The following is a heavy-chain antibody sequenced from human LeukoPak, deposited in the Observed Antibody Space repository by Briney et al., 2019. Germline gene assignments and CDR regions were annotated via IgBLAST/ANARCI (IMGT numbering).Heavy chain of an antibody. D-gene: IGHD2-21*02. CDR1: GGSISSGDYY. CDR2: IYYSGST. J-gene: IGHJ5*02. V-gene: IGHV4-30-4*01. CDR3: ARVMIVVVTEGWFDP. Sequence: SQTLSLTCTVSGGSISSGDYYWSWIRQPPGKGPEWIGYIYYSGSTYYNPSLKSRVTISVDTSKNQFSLKLSSVTAADTAVYYCARVMIVVVTEGWFDPWGQGTLVTVSS.